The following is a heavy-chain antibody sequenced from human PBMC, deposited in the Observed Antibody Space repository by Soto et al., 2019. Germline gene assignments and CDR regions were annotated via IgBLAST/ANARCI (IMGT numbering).Heavy chain of an antibody. CDR1: GYTFTGYY. D-gene: IGHD5-12*01. J-gene: IGHJ5*02. Sequence: QVQLVQSGAEVKKPGASVKVSCKASGYTFTGYYMHWVRQAPGQGLEWMGWINPNSGGTNYAQKFQGWVTMTRDTSISTAYMELSRLRSDDTAVYYCAREGGEYSGYEGDQNWFDPWGQGTLVTVSS. CDR2: INPNSGGT. V-gene: IGHV1-2*04. CDR3: AREGGEYSGYEGDQNWFDP.